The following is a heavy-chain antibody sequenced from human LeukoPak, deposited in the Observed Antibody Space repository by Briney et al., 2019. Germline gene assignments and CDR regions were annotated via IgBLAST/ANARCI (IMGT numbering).Heavy chain of an antibody. V-gene: IGHV3-21*01. Sequence: GGSLRLSCAASGFTFSSYSMNWVRQAPGKGLEWVSSISGSSSYIYYADSVKGRFTISRDNAKNSVYLQMNSLRAEDTAVYYCARGRDGYNWISQGNNWFDPWGQGTLVTVSA. J-gene: IGHJ5*02. CDR2: ISGSSSYI. CDR1: GFTFSSYS. D-gene: IGHD5-24*01. CDR3: ARGRDGYNWISQGNNWFDP.